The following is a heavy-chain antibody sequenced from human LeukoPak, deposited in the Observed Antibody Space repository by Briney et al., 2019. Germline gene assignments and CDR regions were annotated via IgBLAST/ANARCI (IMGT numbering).Heavy chain of an antibody. CDR1: GYSFTSYW. CDR3: ARTRYYGGNTHATFDI. J-gene: IGHJ3*02. CDR2: IYPGDSDT. Sequence: GESLQISCKGSGYSFTSYWIGWVRRMPGKGLEWMGIIYPGDSDTRYSPSFQGQVTISADKSISTAYLQWSSLKASDIAMYYCARTRYYGGNTHATFDIWGQGTMVTVSS. D-gene: IGHD4-23*01. V-gene: IGHV5-51*01.